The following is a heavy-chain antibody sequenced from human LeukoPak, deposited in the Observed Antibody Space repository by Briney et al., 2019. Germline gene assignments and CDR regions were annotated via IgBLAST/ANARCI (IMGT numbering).Heavy chain of an antibody. J-gene: IGHJ4*02. Sequence: SETLSLTCTVSGDSIITSRYYWGWIRQPPGKGLEWVGSAYYSGSTYYNPSLKSRVVTSVDTSKKQFFLKVTSVTAADTAVYYCARVTSSGGVDNWGQGTLVTVSS. V-gene: IGHV4-39*07. CDR3: ARVTSSGGVDN. D-gene: IGHD2-21*02. CDR2: AYYSGST. CDR1: GDSIITSRYY.